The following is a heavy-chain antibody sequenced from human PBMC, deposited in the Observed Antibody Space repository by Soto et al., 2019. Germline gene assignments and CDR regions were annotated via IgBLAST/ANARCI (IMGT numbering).Heavy chain of an antibody. Sequence: SVKVSCKASGGTFSSYAISWVRQAPGQGLEWMGGIIPIFGTANYAQKFQGRVTITADESTSTAYMELSRLRSEDTAVYYCAFRSKSGSYYMPFDPWGQGSLVTVSS. V-gene: IGHV1-69*13. CDR3: AFRSKSGSYYMPFDP. D-gene: IGHD3-10*01. CDR2: IIPIFGTA. CDR1: GGTFSSYA. J-gene: IGHJ5*02.